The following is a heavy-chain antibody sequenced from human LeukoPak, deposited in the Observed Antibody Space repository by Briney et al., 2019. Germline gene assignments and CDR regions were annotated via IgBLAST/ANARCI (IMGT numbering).Heavy chain of an antibody. D-gene: IGHD7-27*01. Sequence: GGSLRLSCAASGFTFSSYAMSWVRQAPGKGLEWVSAISGSGGSTYYADSVKGRFTISRDNSKNTLYLQMNSLRVEDTAVYYCARALEAGDRYFDYWGQGTLVTVSS. CDR1: GFTFSSYA. CDR2: ISGSGGST. CDR3: ARALEAGDRYFDY. V-gene: IGHV3-23*01. J-gene: IGHJ4*02.